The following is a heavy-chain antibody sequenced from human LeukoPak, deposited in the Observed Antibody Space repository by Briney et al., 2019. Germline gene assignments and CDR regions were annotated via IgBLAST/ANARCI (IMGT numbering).Heavy chain of an antibody. CDR2: ISYDGSNK. CDR1: GFPFTNYG. J-gene: IGHJ4*01. Sequence: GGSLRLSCAASGFPFTNYGMHWVRQAPGKGLEWVALISYDGSNKYYADSVKGRFTISRDNSKKTLYLQMNSMRPEDTAVYYCAGGTYHGDYWGHGTQVTVSS. V-gene: IGHV3-30*03. CDR3: AGGTYHGDY. D-gene: IGHD1-26*01.